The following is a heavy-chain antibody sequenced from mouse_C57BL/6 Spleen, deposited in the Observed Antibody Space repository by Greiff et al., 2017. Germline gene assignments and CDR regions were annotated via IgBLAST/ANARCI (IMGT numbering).Heavy chain of an antibody. J-gene: IGHJ4*01. V-gene: IGHV1-58*01. Sequence: VQLQQSGAELVRPGSSVKMSCKTSGYTFTSYGINWVKQRPGQGLEWIGYIYIGNGYTAYNEKFKGKATLTLDTSSSKAYMQISSLTSEDSAIYFCAYYDLDYYAMDYWGQGTSVTVSS. CDR2: IYIGNGYT. CDR1: GYTFTSYG. CDR3: AYYDLDYYAMDY. D-gene: IGHD2-4*01.